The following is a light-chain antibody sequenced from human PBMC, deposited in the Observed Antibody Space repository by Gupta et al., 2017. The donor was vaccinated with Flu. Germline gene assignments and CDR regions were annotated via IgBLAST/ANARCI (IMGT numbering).Light chain of an antibody. Sequence: QSVLTQPASVSGSPGQSITISCTGSSSDVGCYNSVSWYRHHPGRAPNLMIYDVSNWPSGVSDRFSGSKSGNTAFLTISELQAEDESEYYCSSYTSTTTHVFGTGTKVNVL. CDR3: SSYTSTTTHV. V-gene: IGLV2-14*01. J-gene: IGLJ1*01. CDR1: SSDVGCYNS. CDR2: DVS.